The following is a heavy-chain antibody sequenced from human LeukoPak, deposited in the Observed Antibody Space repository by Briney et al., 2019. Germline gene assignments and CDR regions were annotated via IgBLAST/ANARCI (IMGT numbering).Heavy chain of an antibody. D-gene: IGHD4-17*01. J-gene: IGHJ6*02. CDR3: ASTVTTPYYYYGMDV. CDR2: IYSGGST. V-gene: IGHV3-66*01. Sequence: GGXLRXXXXXXXFTVSSNYMSWVRQAPGKWLEWVSVIYSGGSTYYADSVKGRFTISRDNSKNTLYLQMNSLRAEDTAVYYCASTVTTPYYYYGMDVWGQGTTVTVSS. CDR1: XFTVSSNY.